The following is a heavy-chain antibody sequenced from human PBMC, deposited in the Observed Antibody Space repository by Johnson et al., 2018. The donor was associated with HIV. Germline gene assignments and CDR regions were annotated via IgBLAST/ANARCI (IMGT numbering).Heavy chain of an antibody. CDR3: ARDITPHKEGDAFDI. CDR1: GFTVSSNY. CDR2: ISSSGSSI. V-gene: IGHV3-11*04. J-gene: IGHJ3*02. Sequence: QVQLVESGGGLDQPGGSLRLSCAASGFTVSSNYMSWVRQAPGKGLECLSYISSSGSSIYYTDSVKGRFTISRDNAKNSLYLQMNSLRAEDTAVYYCARDITPHKEGDAFDIWGQGTMVTVSS. D-gene: IGHD1-14*01.